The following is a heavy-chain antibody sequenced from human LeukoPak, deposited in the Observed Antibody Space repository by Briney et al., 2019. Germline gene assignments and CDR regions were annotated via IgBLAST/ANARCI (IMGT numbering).Heavy chain of an antibody. Sequence: GASVKVSCKASGYTFTSYGISWVRQAPGQGLEWMGWISAYNGNTNYAQKLQGRVTMTTDTSTSTAYMELRSLRSDDTAVYYCALSLWFGEPDAFDIWGQGTMVTVSS. CDR3: ALSLWFGEPDAFDI. V-gene: IGHV1-18*01. D-gene: IGHD3-10*01. J-gene: IGHJ3*02. CDR1: GYTFTSYG. CDR2: ISAYNGNT.